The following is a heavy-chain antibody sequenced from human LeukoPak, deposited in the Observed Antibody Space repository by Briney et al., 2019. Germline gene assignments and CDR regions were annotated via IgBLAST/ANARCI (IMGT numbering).Heavy chain of an antibody. J-gene: IGHJ4*02. CDR1: GGTFSSYA. Sequence: SVKVSCKASGGTFSSYAISWVRQAPGQGLEWMGRIIPIFGTANYAQKFQGRVTITADESTSTAYMELSSLRSEDTAVYYCARGKGYYDSSGYYRYWGQGTLVTVSS. CDR2: IIPIFGTA. CDR3: ARGKGYYDSSGYYRY. D-gene: IGHD3-22*01. V-gene: IGHV1-69*15.